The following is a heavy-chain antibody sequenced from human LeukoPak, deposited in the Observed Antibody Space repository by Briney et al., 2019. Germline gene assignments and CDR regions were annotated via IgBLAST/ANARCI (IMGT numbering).Heavy chain of an antibody. V-gene: IGHV4-31*03. CDR2: IYYSGST. Sequence: SETLSLTCTVSGGSISSGGYYWSWIRQHPGKGLEWIGYIYYSGSTYYNPSLKSRVTISVDTSKNQFSLKLSSVTAADTAVYYCARGALVFMCSGYGNYYFDYWGQGTLVTVSS. D-gene: IGHD5-12*01. CDR3: ARGALVFMCSGYGNYYFDY. CDR1: GGSISSGGYY. J-gene: IGHJ4*02.